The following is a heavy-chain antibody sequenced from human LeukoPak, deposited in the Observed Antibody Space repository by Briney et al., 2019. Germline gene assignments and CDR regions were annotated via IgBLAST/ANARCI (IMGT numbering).Heavy chain of an antibody. CDR3: AKGSAYYDFYYMVV. CDR1: GFRFSGYA. Sequence: GGSLRLSCTGSGFRFSGYAMSWVRQAPGKGLDWVSTISGSGDTTYYADSVKGRFAISRDNAKNTLDLQMNSLTAEDTAVYYCAKGSAYYDFYYMVVCGKGTTVTVSS. J-gene: IGHJ6*03. CDR2: ISGSGDTT. V-gene: IGHV3-23*01.